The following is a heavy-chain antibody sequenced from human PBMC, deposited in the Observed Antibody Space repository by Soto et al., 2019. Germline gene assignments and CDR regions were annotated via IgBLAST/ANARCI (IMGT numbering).Heavy chain of an antibody. CDR3: AKKAGLVSLYPPEFDP. V-gene: IGHV3-21*02. Sequence: EVQLVESGGGLVAPGGSLRLSCVASGFALTTYTMNWVRQAPGTGLEWVSSINGRSNYKYYSDSVKGRFTVSRDNAQNSLFLQMSRLGPEDTAVYYCAKKAGLVSLYPPEFDPRGQGTLVTVSS. CDR1: GFALTTYT. J-gene: IGHJ5*02. CDR2: INGRSNYK. D-gene: IGHD2-8*01.